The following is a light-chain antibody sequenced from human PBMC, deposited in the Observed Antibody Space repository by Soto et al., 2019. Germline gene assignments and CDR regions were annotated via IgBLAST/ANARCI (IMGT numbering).Light chain of an antibody. J-gene: IGKJ1*01. CDR3: QKYTHVLR. CDR2: AAS. Sequence: DIQMTQSPSSLSASVGDRVTITCRASQDIKNYLGWYQQKPGKVPKLLIFAASTLESGVPSRFSGSGSGTDFTLTISSLQPEDVASYYCQKYTHVLRFGQGTKVDIK. V-gene: IGKV1-27*01. CDR1: QDIKNY.